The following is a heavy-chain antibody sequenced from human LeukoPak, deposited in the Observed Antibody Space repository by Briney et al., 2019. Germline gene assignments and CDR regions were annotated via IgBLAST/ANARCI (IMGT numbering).Heavy chain of an antibody. CDR1: GFTFSSYA. CDR2: IIPILGIA. CDR3: ARDRPPPIDP. V-gene: IGHV1-69*04. J-gene: IGHJ5*02. Sequence: GGSLRLSCAASGFTFSSYAISWVRQAPGQGLEWMGRIIPILGIANYAQKFQGRVTITADKSTSTAYMELSSLRSEDTAVYYCARDRPPPIDPWGQGTLVTVSS.